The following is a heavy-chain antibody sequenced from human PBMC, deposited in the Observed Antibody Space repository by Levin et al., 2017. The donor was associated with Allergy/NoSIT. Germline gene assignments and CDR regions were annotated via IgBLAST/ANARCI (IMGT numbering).Heavy chain of an antibody. V-gene: IGHV3-23*01. CDR1: GFTFNHYG. CDR2: IGGGGADT. Sequence: RSGGSLRLSCAASGFTFNHYGMSWVRQAPGKGLEWVSTIGGGGADTYYADSVKGRFTISRDNSKNTLYLQMNSLRAEDTAIYFCAKDHRPFFGDMPRAYWGQGTLVTVSS. J-gene: IGHJ4*02. D-gene: IGHD4-17*01. CDR3: AKDHRPFFGDMPRAY.